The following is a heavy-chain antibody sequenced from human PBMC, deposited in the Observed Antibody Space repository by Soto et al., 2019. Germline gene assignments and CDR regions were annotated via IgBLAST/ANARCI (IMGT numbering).Heavy chain of an antibody. D-gene: IGHD2-15*01. V-gene: IGHV3-15*07. J-gene: IGHJ6*02. CDR3: TTGSVEGI. Sequence: EVQLVESAGGLVKPGGSLRLSCVASGFSFNEAWMNWVRQAPGEGLEWVVRIKTSAGGGATEYAAPVQGRFTISRDDSQNALYLHMTSLRTEDTAIYYCTTGSVEGIWCQGTTVTVSS. CDR1: GFSFNEAW. CDR2: IKTSAGGGAT.